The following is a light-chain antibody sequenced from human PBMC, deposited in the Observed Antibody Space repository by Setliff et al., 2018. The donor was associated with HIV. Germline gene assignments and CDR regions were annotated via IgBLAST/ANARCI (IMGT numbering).Light chain of an antibody. V-gene: IGLV2-23*02. CDR3: CSYAGRNTFYA. CDR2: EVS. CDR1: SSDIGSYNL. Sequence: QSALAQPASVSGSPGQSITISCTGTSSDIGSYNLVSWYQQHPGKAPKLMIYEVSKRPSGVSNRFSGSKSGNTASLTISGLQAEDEADYYCCSYAGRNTFYAFGTGTKVTVL. J-gene: IGLJ1*01.